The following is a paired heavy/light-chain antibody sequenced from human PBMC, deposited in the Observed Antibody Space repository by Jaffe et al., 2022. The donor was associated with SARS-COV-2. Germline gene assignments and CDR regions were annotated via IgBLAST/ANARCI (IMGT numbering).Heavy chain of an antibody. CDR1: GFTFNTFA. CDR2: ITYSGDET. Sequence: EVQLVESGGGLVQPGGSLRLSCVASGFTFNTFAMCWVRQAPGKGLEWVSAITYSGDETYYANSVKGRFTISRDNSKNTLYLQMSSLRADDTAVYYCAKDAPRRSGWYYFDYWGQGILVTVSS. D-gene: IGHD6-19*01. CDR3: AKDAPRRSGWYYFDY. J-gene: IGHJ4*02. V-gene: IGHV3-23*04.
Light chain of an antibody. CDR1: QSITNY. CDR3: QQSYSSPPPT. J-gene: IGKJ4*01. V-gene: IGKV1-39*01. CDR2: AAS. Sequence: DIQMTQSPSSLSASVGDKVTIACRASQSITNYLNWYQQKPGKAPKLLISAASSLQSGVPSRFSGSGSGTDFTLTISNLQPEDFAIYYCQQSYSSPPPTFGGGTKVEIK.